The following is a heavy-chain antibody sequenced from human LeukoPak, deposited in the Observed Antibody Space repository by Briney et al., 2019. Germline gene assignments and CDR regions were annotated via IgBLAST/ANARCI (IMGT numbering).Heavy chain of an antibody. CDR1: GFTFSSYS. V-gene: IGHV3-48*04. D-gene: IGHD2-15*01. J-gene: IGHJ4*02. CDR3: ARDLSLYCSGGSCYSLNY. Sequence: TGGSLRLSCTASGFTFSSYSMNWVRQAPGKGLEWVSYISSSGSTIYYADSVKGRFTISRDNAKNSLYLQMNSLRAEDTAVYYCARDLSLYCSGGSCYSLNYWGQGTLVTVSS. CDR2: ISSSGSTI.